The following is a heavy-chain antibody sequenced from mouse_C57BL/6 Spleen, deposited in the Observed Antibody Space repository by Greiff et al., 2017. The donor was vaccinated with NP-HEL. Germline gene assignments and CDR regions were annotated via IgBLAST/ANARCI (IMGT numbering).Heavy chain of an antibody. CDR3: ADYGSSYVYAMDY. Sequence: EVQLQQSGPVLVKPGASVKMSCKASGYTFTDYYMNWVKQSHGKSLEWIGVINPYNGGTSYNQKFKGKATLTVDKSSSTAYMELNSLTSEDSAVYYCADYGSSYVYAMDYWGQGTSVTVSS. V-gene: IGHV1-19*01. CDR1: GYTFTDYY. J-gene: IGHJ4*01. D-gene: IGHD1-1*01. CDR2: INPYNGGT.